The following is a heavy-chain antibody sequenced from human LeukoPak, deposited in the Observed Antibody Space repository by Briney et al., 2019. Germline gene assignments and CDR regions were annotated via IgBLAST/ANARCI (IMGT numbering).Heavy chain of an antibody. J-gene: IGHJ4*02. CDR2: ISRSGSYT. CDR1: EFAFSDFY. D-gene: IGHD6-19*01. CDR3: ARGRISDWTHDY. Sequence: PGGSLRLSCGASEFAFSDFYMTWIRQAPGKGLEWVSYISRSGSYTTYADSVEGRFTISRDNAKNSLYLQMNSLRAEDTAVYYCARGRISDWTHDYWGQGTLVTVSS. V-gene: IGHV3-11*06.